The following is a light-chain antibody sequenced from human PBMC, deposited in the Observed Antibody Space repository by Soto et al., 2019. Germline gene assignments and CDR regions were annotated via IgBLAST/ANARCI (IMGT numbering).Light chain of an antibody. V-gene: IGKV4-1*01. CDR2: WAS. CDR3: QQYYSTPLT. J-gene: IGKJ4*01. Sequence: DIVLTQSPDSLAVSLGDRATINCKSSQSVLYSCNNKNYLAWYQQKPGQPPRLLIYWASTRESGVPDRFSGSGTATDFSLTISSLQAGDVAVYYCQQYYSTPLTFGGGTKVEIK. CDR1: QSVLYSCNNKNY.